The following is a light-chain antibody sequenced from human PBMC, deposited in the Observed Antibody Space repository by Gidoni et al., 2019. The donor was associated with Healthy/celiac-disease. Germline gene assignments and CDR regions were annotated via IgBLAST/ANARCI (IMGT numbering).Light chain of an antibody. CDR3: QQYNNWPPMYT. Sequence: EIVMTHSPATLSVSPGERATLSCRASQCVSSNLAWYQQKPAQAPRPLSYGASTSDTGIPARFSGSGSGTEFTLTISSLQSEDLAVYYCQQYNNWPPMYTFGQGTKLEIK. CDR2: GAS. J-gene: IGKJ2*01. V-gene: IGKV3-15*01. CDR1: QCVSSN.